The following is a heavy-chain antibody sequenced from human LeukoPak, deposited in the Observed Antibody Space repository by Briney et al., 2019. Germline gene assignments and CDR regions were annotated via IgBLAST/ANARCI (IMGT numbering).Heavy chain of an antibody. J-gene: IGHJ4*02. D-gene: IGHD3-22*01. V-gene: IGHV1-2*02. CDR1: GYTFTGYY. CDR3: AKTDYYDSSGYYDY. Sequence: ASVKVSCKASGYTFTGYYMHWVRQAPGQGLEWMGWINPNSGGTNYAQKFQGRVTTTRDTSISTAYMELSRLRSDDTAVYYCAKTDYYDSSGYYDYWGQGTLVTVSS. CDR2: INPNSGGT.